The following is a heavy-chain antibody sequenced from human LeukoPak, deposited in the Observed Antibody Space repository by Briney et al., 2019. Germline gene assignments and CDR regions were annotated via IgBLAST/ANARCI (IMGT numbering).Heavy chain of an antibody. D-gene: IGHD6-19*01. Sequence: GGSLRLSCAASGFTFSSYAMSWVRQAPGKGLEWVSGISGSGGSTYYADSVKGRFTISRDNSKNTLYLQMNSLRAEDTAVYYCAKGYSSGWFFDYWGQGTLVTVSS. CDR2: ISGSGGST. V-gene: IGHV3-23*01. CDR1: GFTFSSYA. CDR3: AKGYSSGWFFDY. J-gene: IGHJ4*02.